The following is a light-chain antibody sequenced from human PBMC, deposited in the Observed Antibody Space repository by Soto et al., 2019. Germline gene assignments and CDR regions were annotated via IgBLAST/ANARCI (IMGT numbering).Light chain of an antibody. CDR3: HHRWT. CDR2: DAS. Sequence: EIVLTQSPATLSLSPGERATLSCRASQSVISFLAWYQQKPGQAPRLLIYDASNRATGIPARFSGSGSGTDFTLTISSLEPEDFATYYCHHRWTFGQGTKVEIK. V-gene: IGKV3-11*01. J-gene: IGKJ1*01. CDR1: QSVISF.